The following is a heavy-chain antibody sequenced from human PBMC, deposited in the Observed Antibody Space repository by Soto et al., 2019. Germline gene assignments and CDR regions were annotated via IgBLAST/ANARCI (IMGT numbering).Heavy chain of an antibody. CDR3: AREGMIRRPDWYFDL. D-gene: IGHD3-22*01. CDR2: ISRSGSTI. V-gene: IGHV3-48*03. CDR1: GLTFSSYE. Sequence: EVQLVESGGGMVQPGGSLRLSCAASGLTFSSYEMNWVRQAPGKGLEWVSYISRSGSTIYYADSVKGRVTISRDNAKNSLYLQMNSLRAEDTAVYYCAREGMIRRPDWYFDLWGRGTLVTVSS. J-gene: IGHJ2*01.